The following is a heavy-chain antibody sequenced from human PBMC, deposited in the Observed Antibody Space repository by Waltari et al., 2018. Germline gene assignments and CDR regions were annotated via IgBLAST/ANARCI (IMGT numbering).Heavy chain of an antibody. J-gene: IGHJ4*02. CDR3: ATEGITIFGVAPGSFDY. V-gene: IGHV1-2*02. CDR1: GYTFTGYY. D-gene: IGHD3-3*01. Sequence: QVQLVQSGAEVKKPGASVKVSCKASGYTFTGYYMHWVRQAPGQGLEWMGWINPNSGGTNYAQKFQGRVTMTRDTSISTAYMELSRLRSDDTAVYYCATEGITIFGVAPGSFDYWGQGTLVTVSS. CDR2: INPNSGGT.